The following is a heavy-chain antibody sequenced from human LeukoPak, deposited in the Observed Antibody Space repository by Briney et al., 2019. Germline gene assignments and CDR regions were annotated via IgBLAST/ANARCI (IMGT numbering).Heavy chain of an antibody. D-gene: IGHD4-17*01. Sequence: GGSLRLSCAASGFTFSSYSMNWVRQAPGKGLEWVSSISRSSSYIYYADSVKGRFTISRDNAKNSLYLQMNSLRAEDTAVYYCARVVYGDYVFDYWGQGTLVTVSS. J-gene: IGHJ4*02. CDR1: GFTFSSYS. CDR3: ARVVYGDYVFDY. V-gene: IGHV3-21*01. CDR2: ISRSSSYI.